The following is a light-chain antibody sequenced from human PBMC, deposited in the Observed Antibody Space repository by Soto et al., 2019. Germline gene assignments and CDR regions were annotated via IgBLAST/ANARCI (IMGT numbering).Light chain of an antibody. CDR2: GAS. Sequence: DIVMTQSPAILSVSLGERATLSCLASQSISDNLAWYQQRSGQAPRLHIYGASTRATGVPARFSGSGSGTEFTLTISSLQSDDFAIYYCQQYKSWPPLTFGGGTKVE. J-gene: IGKJ4*01. CDR3: QQYKSWPPLT. CDR1: QSISDN. V-gene: IGKV3-15*01.